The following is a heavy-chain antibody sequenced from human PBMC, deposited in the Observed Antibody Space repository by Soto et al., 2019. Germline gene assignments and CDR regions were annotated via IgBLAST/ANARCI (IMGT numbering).Heavy chain of an antibody. J-gene: IGHJ6*02. CDR2: IIPIFGTA. CDR1: GGTFSSYA. CDR3: ASSAVGTIFGVVTEYYYYYYGMDV. Sequence: PVEISSEASGGTFSSYAISWVRQAPGQGLEWMGGIIPIFGTANYAQKFQGRVTITADESTSTAYMELSSLRSEDPAVYYCASSAVGTIFGVVTEYYYYYYGMDVCG. V-gene: IGHV1-69*01. D-gene: IGHD3-3*01.